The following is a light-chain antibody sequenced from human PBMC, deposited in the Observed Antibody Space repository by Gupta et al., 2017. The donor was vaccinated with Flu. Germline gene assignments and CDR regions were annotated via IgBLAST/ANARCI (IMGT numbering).Light chain of an antibody. J-gene: IGLJ3*02. CDR2: DND. CDR1: SATIGSTY. CDR3: LSYDDNNEV. V-gene: IGLV6-57*01. Sequence: FILTQPPSLSESPGKTVTISCTRSSATIGSTYVQWCQPRPGSSPVLVIFDNDQRPSGVPDLSSGSIESSANSATLTVSGLKTEDEADNYWLSYDDNNEVFGGGTKLTVL.